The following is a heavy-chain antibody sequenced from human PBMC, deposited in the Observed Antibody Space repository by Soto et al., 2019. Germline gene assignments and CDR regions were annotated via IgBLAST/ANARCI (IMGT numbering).Heavy chain of an antibody. J-gene: IGHJ6*02. Sequence: SETLSLTXTVSGGSISSGGYYWSWIRQHPGKGLEWIGYIYYSGSTYYNPSLKSRVTISVDTSKNQFSLKLSSVTAADTAVYYCARGEILTGYYHSYYYYYGMDVWGQGTTVTVSS. CDR3: ARGEILTGYYHSYYYYYGMDV. V-gene: IGHV4-31*02. CDR2: IYYSGST. CDR1: GGSISSGGYY. D-gene: IGHD3-9*01.